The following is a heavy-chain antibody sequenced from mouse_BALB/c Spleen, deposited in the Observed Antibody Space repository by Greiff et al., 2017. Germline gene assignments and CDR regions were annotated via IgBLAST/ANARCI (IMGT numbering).Heavy chain of an antibody. CDR2: INPGSGGT. J-gene: IGHJ1*01. V-gene: IGHV1-54*01. Sequence: VQLQQSGAELVRPGTSVKVSCKASGYAFTNYLIEWVKQRPGQGLEWIGVINPGSGGTNYNEKFKGKATLTADKSSSTAYMQLSSLTSDDSAVYFCARCYYGSRRTGYFDVWGAGTTVTVSS. D-gene: IGHD1-1*01. CDR1: GYAFTNYL. CDR3: ARCYYGSRRTGYFDV.